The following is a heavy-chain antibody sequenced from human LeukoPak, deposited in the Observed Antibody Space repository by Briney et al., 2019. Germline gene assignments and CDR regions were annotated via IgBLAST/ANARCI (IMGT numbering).Heavy chain of an antibody. D-gene: IGHD3-16*02. V-gene: IGHV1-69*04. CDR1: GGTFSSYA. Sequence: SVKVSCKASGGTFSSYAISWVRQAPGQGLEWMGRVIPILGIANYAQKFQGRVTITADKSTSTAYMELSSLRSEDTAVYYCATELYDYVWGSYRFLSLDYWGQGTLVTVSS. CDR2: VIPILGIA. CDR3: ATELYDYVWGSYRFLSLDY. J-gene: IGHJ4*02.